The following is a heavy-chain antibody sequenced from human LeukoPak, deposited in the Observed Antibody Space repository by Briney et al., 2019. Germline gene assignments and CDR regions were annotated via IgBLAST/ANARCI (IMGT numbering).Heavy chain of an antibody. D-gene: IGHD3-22*01. J-gene: IGHJ4*02. CDR1: GGSISSSSYH. Sequence: PSETLSLTCTVSGGSISSSSYHWGWIRQPPGKGLEWIGSIYYSGSTYYNPSLKSRVTISVDTSKNQFSLNLSSVTAADTAVYYCARAPHFFDTSGSRYYFDYWGQGALVTVSS. CDR2: IYYSGST. V-gene: IGHV4-39*07. CDR3: ARAPHFFDTSGSRYYFDY.